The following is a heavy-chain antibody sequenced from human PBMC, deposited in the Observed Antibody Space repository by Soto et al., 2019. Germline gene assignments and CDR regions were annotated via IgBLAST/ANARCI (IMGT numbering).Heavy chain of an antibody. D-gene: IGHD6-13*01. CDR1: AGSIGNSY. CDR3: ARHSSSWPIFDY. Sequence: PSETLSLTCTVSAGSIGNSYWSWIRQSPGKGLEWIGYIYYSGSSNYNPSLKSRVSISVDTSKDQFSLKLSSVTAADTAVYYCARHSSSWPIFDYWGQGTLVTVSS. J-gene: IGHJ4*02. V-gene: IGHV4-59*08. CDR2: IYYSGSS.